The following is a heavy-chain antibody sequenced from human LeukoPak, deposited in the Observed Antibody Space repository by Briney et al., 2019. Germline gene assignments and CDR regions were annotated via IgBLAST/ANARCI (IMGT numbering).Heavy chain of an antibody. CDR2: ISSSSSYI. V-gene: IGHV3-21*04. Sequence: GGSLRLSCAASGFTFSSYSMNWVRQAPGKGLEWVSSISSSSSYIYYADSVKGRFTISRDNSKNTLYLQMNSLRAEDTAVYYCAREVGGPAVGTGFDYWGQGTLVTVSS. D-gene: IGHD6-13*01. J-gene: IGHJ4*02. CDR3: AREVGGPAVGTGFDY. CDR1: GFTFSSYS.